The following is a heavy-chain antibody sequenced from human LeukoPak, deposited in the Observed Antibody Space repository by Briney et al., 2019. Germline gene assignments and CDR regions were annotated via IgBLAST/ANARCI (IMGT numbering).Heavy chain of an antibody. J-gene: IGHJ2*01. V-gene: IGHV1-18*01. CDR2: ISAYNGNT. CDR1: GYTFTSYG. Sequence: ASVKVSCKASGYTFTSYGICWVRQAPGQGLEWMGWISAYNGNTNYAQKLQGRVTMTTDTSTSTAYMELSSLRSEDTAVYYCARDRRLRYCSSTSCYFFYFDLWGRGTLVTVSS. D-gene: IGHD2-2*01. CDR3: ARDRRLRYCSSTSCYFFYFDL.